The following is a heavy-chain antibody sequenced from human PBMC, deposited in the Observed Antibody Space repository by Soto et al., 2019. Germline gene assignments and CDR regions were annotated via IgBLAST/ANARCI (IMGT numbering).Heavy chain of an antibody. V-gene: IGHV4-39*01. CDR3: ARLHCDSPNCVPLDP. CDR2: IYYSGTS. CDR1: GGSISDDTYY. D-gene: IGHD2-2*01. J-gene: IGHJ5*02. Sequence: QLQLQESGPGLVKPSETLSLTCTVSGGSISDDTYYWGWIRQPPGKGLEWIGSIYYSGTSSYNPSLKSRVNMSVDTSKKQLSLRLRSVTAADTAVYYCARLHCDSPNCVPLDPWGQGTLVIVSS.